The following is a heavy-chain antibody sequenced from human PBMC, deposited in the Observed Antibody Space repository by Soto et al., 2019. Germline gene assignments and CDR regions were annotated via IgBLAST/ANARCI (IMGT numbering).Heavy chain of an antibody. CDR2: IHYTGSA. Sequence: SETLSLTCTVSGGSISSSSYFWDWIRQPPGKGLEWIAKIHYTGSAYYNPSLQSRVTISIDTSTNQFSLKLTSVTAADTAVYYCVRQRAVAARPVWFDPWGQGTLVTVSS. D-gene: IGHD6-6*01. CDR3: VRQRAVAARPVWFDP. V-gene: IGHV4-39*01. J-gene: IGHJ5*02. CDR1: GGSISSSSYF.